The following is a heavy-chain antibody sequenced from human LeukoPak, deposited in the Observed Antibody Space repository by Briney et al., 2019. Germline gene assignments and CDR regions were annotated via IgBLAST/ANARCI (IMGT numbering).Heavy chain of an antibody. CDR1: GGSISSSSYY. Sequence: SETLSLTCTVSGGSISSSSYYWGWIRQPPGKGLEWIGSIYYSGSTYYNPSLKSRVTISVDTSKNQFSLKLSSVTAADTAVYYCARQYSGYPYDAFDIWGQGTMVTVSS. J-gene: IGHJ3*02. CDR2: IYYSGST. V-gene: IGHV4-39*07. D-gene: IGHD5-12*01. CDR3: ARQYSGYPYDAFDI.